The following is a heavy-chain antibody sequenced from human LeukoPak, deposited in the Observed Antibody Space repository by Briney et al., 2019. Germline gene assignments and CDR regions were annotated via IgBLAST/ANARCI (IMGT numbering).Heavy chain of an antibody. J-gene: IGHJ4*02. V-gene: IGHV3-23*01. D-gene: IGHD3-16*01. CDR1: GFTFSSYA. CDR3: AKRRFGTTDY. Sequence: GGSLRLSCAASGFTFSSYAMSWVRQAPGKGLEWVSAISGSGGSTYYADSVRSRFTISRDNSKNTLYLQMNSLRAEDTAVYYCAKRRFGTTDYWGQGTLVTVSS. CDR2: ISGSGGST.